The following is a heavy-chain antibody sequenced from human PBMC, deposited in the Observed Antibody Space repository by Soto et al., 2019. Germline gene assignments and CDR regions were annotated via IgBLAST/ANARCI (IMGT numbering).Heavy chain of an antibody. CDR1: GSTFSSYT. CDR3: ARADYGDSLND. V-gene: IGHV1-3*05. J-gene: IGHJ4*02. D-gene: IGHD4-17*01. CDR2: TNVGNGNT. Sequence: QVQLVQSGAEEKKPGASVKVSCKASGSTFSSYTMHWVRQAPGQSLEWMGWTNVGNGNTKYSQRFQGRVTITRDTSASTVYMGLSSLTSEDTAVYYCARADYGDSLNDWGQGTLVTVSS.